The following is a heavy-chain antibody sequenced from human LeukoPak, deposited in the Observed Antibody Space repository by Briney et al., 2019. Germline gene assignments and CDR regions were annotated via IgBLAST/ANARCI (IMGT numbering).Heavy chain of an antibody. D-gene: IGHD7-27*01. CDR2: IYYSGST. V-gene: IGHV4-59*08. CDR3: ARRPPWGSGGFDY. CDR1: GGSISSYY. Sequence: SETLSLTCTVSGGSISSYYWSWIRQPPGKGLEWIGYIYYSGSTNYNPSLKSRVTMSVDTSKNQFSLKLTSVTAADTAVYYCARRPPWGSGGFDYWGQGTLVTVSS. J-gene: IGHJ4*02.